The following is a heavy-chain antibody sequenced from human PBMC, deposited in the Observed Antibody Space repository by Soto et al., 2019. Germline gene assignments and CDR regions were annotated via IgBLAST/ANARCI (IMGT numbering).Heavy chain of an antibody. J-gene: IGHJ5*02. V-gene: IGHV3-23*01. D-gene: IGHD2-15*01. CDR2: ITGIDGRT. Sequence: GGSLRLSCVGSGFTFGNYAMSWVRQAPGKGLEWVSSITGIDGRTYYADSVKGRFTISRHNPKNTLYLQMNNLRAEDTAMFYYAKDRGPYCSGGICYPPSWFDPWGQGTQVTVSS. CDR3: AKDRGPYCSGGICYPPSWFDP. CDR1: GFTFGNYA.